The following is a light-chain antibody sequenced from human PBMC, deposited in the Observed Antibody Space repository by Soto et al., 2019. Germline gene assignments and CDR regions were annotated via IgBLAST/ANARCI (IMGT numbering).Light chain of an antibody. Sequence: QSALTQPASVSGSPGQSITISCTGTSSDVGGYNYVSWYQHHPGKAPKLIIYEVSNRPSGVSNRFSGSKSGNTASLTISGLQAEVEADYYCNSYTSKSTGVFGTGTKLTVL. CDR1: SSDVGGYNY. J-gene: IGLJ1*01. CDR3: NSYTSKSTGV. CDR2: EVS. V-gene: IGLV2-14*01.